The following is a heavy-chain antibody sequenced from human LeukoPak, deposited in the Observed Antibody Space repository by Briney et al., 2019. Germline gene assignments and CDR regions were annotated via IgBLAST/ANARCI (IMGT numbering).Heavy chain of an antibody. CDR1: GGSINNYY. Sequence: PSETLSLTCTVSGGSINNYYWSWIRQPPGKGLEWIGSIYHSGSTYYNPSLKSRVTISVDTSKNQFSLKLSSVTAADTAVYYCAIRPIVPAAVIDYWGQGTLVTVSS. CDR3: AIRPIVPAAVIDY. J-gene: IGHJ4*02. D-gene: IGHD2-2*01. CDR2: IYHSGST. V-gene: IGHV4-59*08.